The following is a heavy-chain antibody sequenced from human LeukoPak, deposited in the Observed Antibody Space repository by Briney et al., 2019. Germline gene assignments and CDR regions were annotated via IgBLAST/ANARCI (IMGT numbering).Heavy chain of an antibody. CDR3: ARANTESIPYYYYYYYMDV. CDR1: GFTFSSYW. CDR2: IKQDGSEK. V-gene: IGHV3-7*01. D-gene: IGHD2-21*01. Sequence: VGSLRLSCAASGFTFSSYWMSGVRQARAKGREWVANIKQDGSEKYYVDSVKGRFTISRDNAKNALYLQMNSLRAEDTDGYYCARANTESIPYYYYYYYMDVWGKGTTVTVSS. J-gene: IGHJ6*03.